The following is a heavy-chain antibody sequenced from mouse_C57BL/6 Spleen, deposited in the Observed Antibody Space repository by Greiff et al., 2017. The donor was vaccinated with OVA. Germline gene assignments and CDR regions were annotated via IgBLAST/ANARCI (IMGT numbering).Heavy chain of an antibody. V-gene: IGHV1-50*01. CDR2: IDPSDSYT. CDR3: ARREGNLYYGYDWYFDD. CDR1: GYTFTSYW. Sequence: QVQLQQPGAELVKPGASVKLSCKASGYTFTSYWMQWVKQRPGQGLEWIGEIDPSDSYTNYNQKFKGKATLTVDTSSSTAYMQLSSLTSEDSAVYYCARREGNLYYGYDWYFDDWGTGTTVTVSS. J-gene: IGHJ1*03. D-gene: IGHD2-2*01.